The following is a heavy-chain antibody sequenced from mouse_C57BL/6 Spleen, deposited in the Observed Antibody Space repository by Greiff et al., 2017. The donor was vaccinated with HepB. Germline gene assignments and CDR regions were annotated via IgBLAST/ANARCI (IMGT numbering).Heavy chain of an antibody. CDR1: GYTFTDYN. CDR3: ARSDYDPWYFDV. J-gene: IGHJ1*03. CDR2: INPNNGGT. D-gene: IGHD2-4*01. Sequence: EVKLEESGPELVKPGASVKIPCKASGYTFTDYNMDWVKQSHGKSLEWIGDINPNNGGTIYNQKFKGKATLTVDKSSSTAYMELRSLTSEDTAVYYCARSDYDPWYFDVWGTGTTVTVSS. V-gene: IGHV1-18*01.